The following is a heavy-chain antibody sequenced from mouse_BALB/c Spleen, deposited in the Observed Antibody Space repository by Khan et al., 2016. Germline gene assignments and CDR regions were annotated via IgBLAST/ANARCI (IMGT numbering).Heavy chain of an antibody. CDR3: NACDYNAMDY. V-gene: IGHV14-4*02. J-gene: IGHJ4*01. Sequence: VQLQQSGAELVRSGASVKLSCTASGFNIKDYYMHWVKQRPEQGLEWIGWIDPENGDTEYAPKFQGKATMTADTSSNTAYLQLSSLESEDTAVDYCNACDYNAMDYWGQGTSVTVSS. CDR1: GFNIKDYY. CDR2: IDPENGDT.